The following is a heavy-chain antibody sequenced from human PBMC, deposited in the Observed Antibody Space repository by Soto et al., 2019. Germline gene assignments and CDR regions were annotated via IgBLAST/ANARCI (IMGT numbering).Heavy chain of an antibody. J-gene: IGHJ4*02. CDR2: IYYSGST. Sequence: SETLSLTCTVSGGSISSYYWSWIRQPPGKGLEWIGYIYYSGSTNYNPSLKSRVTISVDTSKNQFSLKLSSVTAADTAVYYCASTVHCGGDCYSGYFDYWGQGTLVTVSS. CDR1: GGSISSYY. D-gene: IGHD2-21*02. V-gene: IGHV4-59*01. CDR3: ASTVHCGGDCYSGYFDY.